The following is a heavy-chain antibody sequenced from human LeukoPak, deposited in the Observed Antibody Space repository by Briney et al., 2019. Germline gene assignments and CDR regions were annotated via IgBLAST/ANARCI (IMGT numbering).Heavy chain of an antibody. V-gene: IGHV3-30-3*01. D-gene: IGHD2-21*02. CDR2: ISYDGSNK. CDR3: ARDCGGDCYRSFDH. J-gene: IGHJ4*02. CDR1: GFTFSSYA. Sequence: GGSLRLSCAASGFTFSSYAMHWVRQAPGKGLEWVAVISYDGSNKYYADSVKGRFTISRDNSKNQLYLRVHSLRAEDTAVYYCARDCGGDCYRSFDHWGQGTLVTVSS.